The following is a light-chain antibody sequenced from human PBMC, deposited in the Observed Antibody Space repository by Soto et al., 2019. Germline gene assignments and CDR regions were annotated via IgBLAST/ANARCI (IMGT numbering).Light chain of an antibody. CDR1: QSVSTY. CDR2: SAS. CDR3: QQYNDWPIT. V-gene: IGKV3-15*01. Sequence: EIVLTQSPATLSLSPGERATLSCRASQSVSTYLAWYQQKPGQPPRLLMHSASARAAGLPARFSGSGSGTEFSLSIHSLQSEDFAVYFCQQYNDWPITFGQGTRLEIK. J-gene: IGKJ5*01.